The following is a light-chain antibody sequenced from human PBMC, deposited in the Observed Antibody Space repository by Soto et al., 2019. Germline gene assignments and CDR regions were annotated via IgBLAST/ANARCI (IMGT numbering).Light chain of an antibody. V-gene: IGKV1-27*01. CDR1: QGIRHY. CDR3: QNFDSAPQT. CDR2: EAS. Sequence: DIQLTHSPFFLSASVGDRVTITFRASQGIRHYLAWYQQKPGKVPKLLIYEASNLQSGVPSRFRGGGSGTEFTLTISSLQPEDVATYYCQNFDSAPQTFGQGTKVDIK. J-gene: IGKJ1*01.